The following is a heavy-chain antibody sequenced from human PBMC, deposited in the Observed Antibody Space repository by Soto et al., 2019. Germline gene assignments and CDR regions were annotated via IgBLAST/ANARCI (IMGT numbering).Heavy chain of an antibody. Sequence: QVQLQGSGPGLVKPSQTLSLTCTVSGGSISSGGYYWNWIRQHPGKGLEYIGYIYYSGSTYYNPSLKSRVTISGDTSKNQFSLKLNSGTAADTAVYYCARGSYGRLGPFDFWGQGTLVTVSS. V-gene: IGHV4-31*03. D-gene: IGHD5-18*01. CDR2: IYYSGST. CDR1: GGSISSGGYY. J-gene: IGHJ4*02. CDR3: ARGSYGRLGPFDF.